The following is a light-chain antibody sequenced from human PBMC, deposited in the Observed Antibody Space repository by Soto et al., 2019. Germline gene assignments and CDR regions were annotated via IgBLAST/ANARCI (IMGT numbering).Light chain of an antibody. J-gene: IGKJ2*03. CDR1: QGIGSS. CDR2: DAS. CDR3: HQYHHLPQS. V-gene: IGKV1-33*01. Sequence: DLQMTQSPSSMSISVAESVTITCQASQGIGSSLNWYQQKPGEAPKILIYDASNLEKGVPSRFSGTASGTDFTFTISTLQTEDIATYFCHQYHHLPQSFGQGTKLAI.